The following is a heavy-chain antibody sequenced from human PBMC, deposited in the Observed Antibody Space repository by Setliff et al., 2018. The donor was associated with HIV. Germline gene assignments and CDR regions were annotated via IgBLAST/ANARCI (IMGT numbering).Heavy chain of an antibody. Sequence: PSETLSLTCTVSDGSITNSYWSWVRQPVGKGLEWIGRVYTSGTTNYNPSLKSRLTISIATSRSQFSLRLTSVTAADTAVYYCARDSLDYYASRGFPRSYYYMDVWGKGTSVTVSS. D-gene: IGHD3-22*01. CDR3: ARDSLDYYASRGFPRSYYYMDV. CDR2: VYTSGTT. J-gene: IGHJ6*03. CDR1: DGSITNSY. V-gene: IGHV4-4*07.